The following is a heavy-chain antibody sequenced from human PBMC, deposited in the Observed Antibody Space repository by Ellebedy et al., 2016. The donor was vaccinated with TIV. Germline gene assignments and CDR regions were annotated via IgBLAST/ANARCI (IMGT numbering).Heavy chain of an antibody. J-gene: IGHJ4*02. CDR2: IKQDGSEK. CDR3: AREVGGGGAY. Sequence: GESLKISXAASGFTFSNYWMSWARQAPGKGLEWVANIKQDGSEKYYVDSVKGRFSISRDNAKNSLYLQMDSLRAEDTAVYYCAREVGGGGAYWGQGTLVTVSS. V-gene: IGHV3-7*01. D-gene: IGHD2-21*01. CDR1: GFTFSNYW.